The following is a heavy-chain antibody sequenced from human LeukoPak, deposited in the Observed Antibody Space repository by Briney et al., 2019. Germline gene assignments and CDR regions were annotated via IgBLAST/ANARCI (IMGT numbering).Heavy chain of an antibody. D-gene: IGHD3-3*01. CDR1: GGSFSGYY. CDR2: INRSGST. CDR3: AREDYDFWSGYPKASLN. Sequence: PSETLSLTCAVYGGSFSGYYWSWIRQPPGKGLEWIGEINRSGSTNYNPSLKSRVTISVDTSKNQFSLKLSSVTAADTAVYYCAREDYDFWSGYPKASLNWGKGTTVTVSS. V-gene: IGHV4-34*01. J-gene: IGHJ6*04.